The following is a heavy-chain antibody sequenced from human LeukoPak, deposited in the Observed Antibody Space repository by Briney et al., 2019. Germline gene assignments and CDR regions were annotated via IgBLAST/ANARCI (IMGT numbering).Heavy chain of an antibody. CDR2: IYYTGST. CDR3: ARVYQSAEYYFDY. CDR1: GGSIDSYY. V-gene: IGHV4-59*01. J-gene: IGHJ4*02. D-gene: IGHD2-2*01. Sequence: PSETLSLTCTVFGGSIDSYYWSWIRQPPGKGLEWIGYIYYTGSTEYHPSLKSRVTISLDTSKDQFSLKLTSVTAADTAVYYCARVYQSAEYYFDYWGQGNLVSVSS.